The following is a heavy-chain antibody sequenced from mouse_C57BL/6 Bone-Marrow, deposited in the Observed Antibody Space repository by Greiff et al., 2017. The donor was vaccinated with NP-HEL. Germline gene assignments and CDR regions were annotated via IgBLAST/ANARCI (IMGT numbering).Heavy chain of an antibody. Sequence: EVKLQESGPVLVKPGASVKMSCKASGYTFTDYYMNWVKQSHGKSLEWIGVINPYNGGTSYNQKFKGKATLTVDKSSSTAYMELNSLTSEDSAVYYCARGYYYGPYWYFDVWGTGTTVTVSS. CDR1: GYTFTDYY. CDR3: ARGYYYGPYWYFDV. D-gene: IGHD1-1*01. CDR2: INPYNGGT. J-gene: IGHJ1*03. V-gene: IGHV1-19*01.